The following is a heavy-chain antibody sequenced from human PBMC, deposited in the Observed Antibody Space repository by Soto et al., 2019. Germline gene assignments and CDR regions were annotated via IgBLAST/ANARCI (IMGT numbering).Heavy chain of an antibody. D-gene: IGHD6-13*01. V-gene: IGHV4-59*08. CDR3: ASRRAAAATLDY. Sequence: PSETLSLTCTVSGGSISNYYWSWIRQSPGKGLEWIGHIYYSGSTNYNPSLKSRVTISVDTSKNQFSLKLSSVTAADTAVYYCASRRAAAATLDYWGQGTLVTVSS. J-gene: IGHJ4*02. CDR1: GGSISNYY. CDR2: IYYSGST.